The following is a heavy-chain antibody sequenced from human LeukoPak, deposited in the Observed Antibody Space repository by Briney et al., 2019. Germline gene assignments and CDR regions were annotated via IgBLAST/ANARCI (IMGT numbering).Heavy chain of an antibody. CDR2: ISSSSSYI. J-gene: IGHJ4*02. D-gene: IGHD5-12*01. CDR1: GFPFRNYG. CDR3: FARDSGYDFWIDY. V-gene: IGHV3-21*01. Sequence: GGSLRLSCAASGFPFRNYGMSWVRQAPGKGLEWVSSISSSSSYIYYADSVKGRFTISRDNAKNSLYLQMNSLRAEDTAVYYCFARDSGYDFWIDYWGQGTLVTVSS.